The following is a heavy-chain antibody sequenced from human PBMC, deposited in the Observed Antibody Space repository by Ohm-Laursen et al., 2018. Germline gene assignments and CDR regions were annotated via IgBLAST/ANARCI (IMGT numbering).Heavy chain of an antibody. J-gene: IGHJ4*02. CDR1: GGSISSGGYY. Sequence: SQTLSLTCTVSGGSISSGGYYWSWIRQHPEKGLEWIGYIYYSGSTYYNPSLKSRVSISVDTSKNQFSLKLSSVTAADTAVYYCARARLDYGDYRLLDYWGQGTLVTVSS. CDR2: IYYSGST. CDR3: ARARLDYGDYRLLDY. V-gene: IGHV4-31*03. D-gene: IGHD4-17*01.